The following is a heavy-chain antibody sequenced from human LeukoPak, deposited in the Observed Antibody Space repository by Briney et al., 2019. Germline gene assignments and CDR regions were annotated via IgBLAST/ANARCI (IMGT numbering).Heavy chain of an antibody. CDR1: GYSFTTYW. Sequence: GESLKISCKTSGYSFTTYWIGWVRQMPGKGLEWMGIIYPGDSDTRYSPSFQGQVTISADKSISTAYLQWSSLKASDTAMYYCASGAAPHSIAVYYWGQGTLVTVSS. CDR2: IYPGDSDT. J-gene: IGHJ4*02. V-gene: IGHV5-51*01. D-gene: IGHD6-19*01. CDR3: ASGAAPHSIAVYY.